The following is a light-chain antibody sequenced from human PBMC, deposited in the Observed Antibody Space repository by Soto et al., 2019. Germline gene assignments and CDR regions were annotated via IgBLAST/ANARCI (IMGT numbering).Light chain of an antibody. V-gene: IGKV1-39*01. Sequence: DIQKTQSPSSLSASVRDIVTITCRASQSISSYLNWYQQKPGKAPKLLIYAASSLQSGVPSRFSGSGSGTDFTLTISSLQPEDFATYYCQQSYSTPPWTFGQGTKVEIK. CDR2: AAS. CDR3: QQSYSTPPWT. CDR1: QSISSY. J-gene: IGKJ1*01.